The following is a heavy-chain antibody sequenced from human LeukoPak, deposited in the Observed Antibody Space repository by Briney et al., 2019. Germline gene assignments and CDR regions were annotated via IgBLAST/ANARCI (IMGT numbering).Heavy chain of an antibody. CDR1: RYTFTGYY. Sequence: ASVKVSCKASRYTFTGYYMHWVRQAPGQGLEWMGRINPNSGGTNYAQKFQGRVTMTRDTSISTAYMELSRLRSDDTAVYYCASQVGATTDAFDIWGQGTMVTVSS. V-gene: IGHV1-2*06. CDR3: ASQVGATTDAFDI. D-gene: IGHD1-26*01. CDR2: INPNSGGT. J-gene: IGHJ3*02.